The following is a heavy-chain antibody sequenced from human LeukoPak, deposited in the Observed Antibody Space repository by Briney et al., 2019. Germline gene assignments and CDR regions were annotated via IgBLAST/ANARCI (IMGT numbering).Heavy chain of an antibody. CDR3: ARGPTRGKYYYMDA. CDR1: GFTFSSFD. D-gene: IGHD1-1*01. V-gene: IGHV3-13*01. J-gene: IGHJ6*03. Sequence: GGSLRLSCAASGFTFSSFDMHWVRQPTGQGLEWVSTIGTASDTYYPGSVEGRFTLSRDNAKNSLYLQMNSLTAGDTAVYYCARGPTRGKYYYMDAWGKGTTVTVSS. CDR2: IGTASDT.